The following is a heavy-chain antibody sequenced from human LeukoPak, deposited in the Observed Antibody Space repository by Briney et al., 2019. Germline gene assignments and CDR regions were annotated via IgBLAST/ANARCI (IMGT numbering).Heavy chain of an antibody. V-gene: IGHV3-11*01. J-gene: IGHJ4*02. D-gene: IGHD3-22*01. CDR3: ARVRPEYYYDSSGYYYFDY. CDR2: ISSSGSTI. CDR1: GFTFSAYY. Sequence: GGSLRPSCAASGFTFSAYYMSWIRQAPGEGLEWVSYISSSGSTIYYADSVKGRFTISRDTAKNSLYLQMNSLRAEDTAVYYCARVRPEYYYDSSGYYYFDYWGQGTLVTVSS.